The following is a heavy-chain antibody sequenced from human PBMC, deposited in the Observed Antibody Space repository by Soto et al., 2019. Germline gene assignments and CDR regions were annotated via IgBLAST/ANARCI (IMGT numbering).Heavy chain of an antibody. CDR2: IYPSGSA. CDR1: GGSINSGGYS. Sequence: PSETLSLTCGVSGGSINSGGYSWSWIRQPPGRGLEWIGNIYPSGSANYSPSLKTRVTISVDRSMNQFSLNLGSVTAADTAVYYCAREIFPYGMDVWRPGTTVTVSS. CDR3: AREIFPYGMDV. J-gene: IGHJ6*02. V-gene: IGHV4-30-2*01. D-gene: IGHD3-3*01.